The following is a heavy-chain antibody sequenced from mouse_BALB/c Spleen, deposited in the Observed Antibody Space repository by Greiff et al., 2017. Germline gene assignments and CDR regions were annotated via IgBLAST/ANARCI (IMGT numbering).Heavy chain of an antibody. J-gene: IGHJ2*01. CDR2: IDPETGGT. Sequence: VQRVESGAELVRPGASVTLSCKASGYTFTDYEMHWVKQTPVHGLEWIGAIDPETGGTAYNQKFKGKATLTADKSSSTAYMELRSLTSEDSAVYYCTREGYDYDLDYWGQGTTLTVSS. V-gene: IGHV1-15*01. D-gene: IGHD2-4*01. CDR1: GYTFTDYE. CDR3: TREGYDYDLDY.